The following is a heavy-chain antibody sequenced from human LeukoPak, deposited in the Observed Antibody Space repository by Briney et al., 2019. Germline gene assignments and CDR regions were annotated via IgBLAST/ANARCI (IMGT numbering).Heavy chain of an antibody. J-gene: IGHJ4*02. D-gene: IGHD3-10*01. CDR1: GYTLTELS. CDR3: ATDGLWFGDFHSRGTTYFDY. CDR2: FDPEDGGT. V-gene: IGHV1-24*01. Sequence: ASVKVSCKVSGYTLTELSMHWVRQAPGKGLEWMGGFDPEDGGTIYAQKFQGRLTMTEDISTDTAYMELSSLRSEDTAVYYCATDGLWFGDFHSRGTTYFDYWGQGTLDTVSS.